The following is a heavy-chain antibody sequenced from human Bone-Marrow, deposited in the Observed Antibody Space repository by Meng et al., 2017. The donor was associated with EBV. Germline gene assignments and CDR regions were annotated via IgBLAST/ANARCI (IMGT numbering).Heavy chain of an antibody. CDR3: ARAPGDGNDY. V-gene: IGHV4-34*01. CDR2: IHHSGST. Sequence: VQLPQWGAGLLKPSETLSLPWSVYGGSFSSYYWSWILQPPAKGLEWLGEIHHSGSTNYNPYLKSQVTISVDTSKKQFSLKLSSVTAADTAVYYCARAPGDGNDYWGQGTLVTVSS. J-gene: IGHJ4*02. D-gene: IGHD7-27*01. CDR1: GGSFSSYY.